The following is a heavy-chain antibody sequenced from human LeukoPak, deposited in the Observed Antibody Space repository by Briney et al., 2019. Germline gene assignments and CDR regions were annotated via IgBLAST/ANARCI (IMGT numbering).Heavy chain of an antibody. CDR3: ARRALPYYDILTGYSTRPYNWFDP. Sequence: GESLKISCKGSGYSFTSYWSGWVRQMAGKVLEWMGIIYPGDSDTRYSPSFQGQVTISADKSISTAYMQWSSLKASDTAMYYCARRALPYYDILTGYSTRPYNWFDPWGQGTLVTVSS. V-gene: IGHV5-51*01. CDR1: GYSFTSYW. D-gene: IGHD3-9*01. J-gene: IGHJ5*02. CDR2: IYPGDSDT.